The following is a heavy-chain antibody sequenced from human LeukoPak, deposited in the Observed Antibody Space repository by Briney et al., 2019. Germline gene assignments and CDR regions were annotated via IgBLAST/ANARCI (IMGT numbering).Heavy chain of an antibody. CDR1: GFTFSSYA. CDR2: ISGSGGST. J-gene: IGHJ4*02. V-gene: IGHV3-23*01. Sequence: GGSLRLSCAASGFTFSSYAMSWVRQAPGKGLEWVSAISGSGGSTYYADSVKGRFTISRDNSKNTLYLQMNSLRAEDTAVYYCAKDLDTAMVTGEYYFDYWGQGTLVTVSS. CDR3: AKDLDTAMVTGEYYFDY. D-gene: IGHD5-18*01.